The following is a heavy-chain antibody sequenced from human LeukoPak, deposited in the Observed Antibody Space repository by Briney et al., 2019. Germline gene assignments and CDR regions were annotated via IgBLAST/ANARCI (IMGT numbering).Heavy chain of an antibody. Sequence: SETLSLTCAVYGGSFSGYYWSWIRQPPGKGLERIGEINHSGSTNYNPSLKSRVTISVDTSKNQFSLKLSSVTAADTAVYYCAARPSPYSSGWYSNWGQGTLVTVSS. CDR3: AARPSPYSSGWYSN. CDR2: INHSGST. D-gene: IGHD6-19*01. CDR1: GGSFSGYY. J-gene: IGHJ4*02. V-gene: IGHV4-34*01.